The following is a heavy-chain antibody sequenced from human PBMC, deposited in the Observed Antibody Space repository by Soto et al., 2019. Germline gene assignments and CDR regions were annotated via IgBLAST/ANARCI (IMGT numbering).Heavy chain of an antibody. V-gene: IGHV1-3*01. CDR3: ASGGGTSYILSRGAFDI. CDR2: INAGNGNT. CDR1: GYTFTSYA. J-gene: IGHJ3*02. D-gene: IGHD3-16*01. Sequence: GASVKVSCKASGYTFTSYAMHWVRQAPGQRLEWMGWINAGNGNTKYSQKFQGRVTITRDTSASTAYMGLSSLRSEDTAVYYCASGGGTSYILSRGAFDIWGQGTMVT.